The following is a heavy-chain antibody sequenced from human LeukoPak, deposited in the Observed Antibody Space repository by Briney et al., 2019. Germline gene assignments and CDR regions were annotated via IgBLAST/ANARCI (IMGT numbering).Heavy chain of an antibody. CDR1: GGSFSGYY. V-gene: IGHV4-34*01. CDR2: INHSGST. J-gene: IGHJ4*02. D-gene: IGHD3-10*01. Sequence: SETLSLTCAVYGGSFSGYYWSWVRQPPGKGLEWIGEINHSGSTNYNPSLKSRVTISVDTSKNQFSLKLSSVTAADTAVYYCARRRFFGYGSGSYYIGEDYWGQGTLVTVSS. CDR3: ARRRFFGYGSGSYYIGEDY.